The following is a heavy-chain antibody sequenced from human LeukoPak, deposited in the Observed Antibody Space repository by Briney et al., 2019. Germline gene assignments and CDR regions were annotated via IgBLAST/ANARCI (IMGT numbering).Heavy chain of an antibody. J-gene: IGHJ4*02. CDR3: ARDLGGYNRFDY. CDR1: GGSISSYY. V-gene: IGHV4-59*01. D-gene: IGHD5-24*01. Sequence: SETLSLTCTVSGGSISSYYWSWIRQPPGKGLEWIGYIYYTGSTNYNPSLKSRVTISVDTSKNQLSLKVSSVTAADTAVYYCARDLGGYNRFDYWGQGTLVTVSS. CDR2: IYYTGST.